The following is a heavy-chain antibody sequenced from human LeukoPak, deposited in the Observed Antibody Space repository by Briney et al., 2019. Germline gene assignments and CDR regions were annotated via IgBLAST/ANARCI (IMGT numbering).Heavy chain of an antibody. Sequence: PGGPLRLSCAASGFAVTANYMNWVRQAPGKGLEWVSVHYSGSTTYYADSVRGRFTISRDNSKNTLYLQMNSLRVEDTAVYYCARLPAYYYGMDVWGQGTTVTVTS. CDR2: HYSGSTT. V-gene: IGHV3-66*04. J-gene: IGHJ6*02. CDR1: GFAVTANY. CDR3: ARLPAYYYGMDV.